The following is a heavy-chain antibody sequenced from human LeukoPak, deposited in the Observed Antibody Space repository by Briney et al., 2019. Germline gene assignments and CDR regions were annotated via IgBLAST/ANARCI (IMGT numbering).Heavy chain of an antibody. CDR3: ARVLSITMIVVGY. CDR2: INPNSGGT. V-gene: IGHV1-2*02. CDR1: GYTFTGYY. J-gene: IGHJ4*02. D-gene: IGHD3-22*01. Sequence: ASVKVSCKASGYTFTGYYMHWVRQAPGQGLEWMGWINPNSGGTNYAQKFQGRVTMTRDTSISTAYMELSRLRSDDTAVYYCARVLSITMIVVGYWGQGTLVTVSS.